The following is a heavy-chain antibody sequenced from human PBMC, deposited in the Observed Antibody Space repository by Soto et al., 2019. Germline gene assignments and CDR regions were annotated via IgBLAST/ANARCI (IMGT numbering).Heavy chain of an antibody. Sequence: HPGGSLRLSCAASGFTFSSYAMSWVRQAPGKGLEWVSAINGGGGSTYYADSVKGRFTISRDNFKNTLYLQMNSLRAEDTAVYYCAKSLYARTSCSSISCPYYYYGMDVWGQGTTVTVS. V-gene: IGHV3-23*01. J-gene: IGHJ6*02. CDR1: GFTFSSYA. CDR2: INGGGGST. D-gene: IGHD2-2*01. CDR3: AKSLYARTSCSSISCPYYYYGMDV.